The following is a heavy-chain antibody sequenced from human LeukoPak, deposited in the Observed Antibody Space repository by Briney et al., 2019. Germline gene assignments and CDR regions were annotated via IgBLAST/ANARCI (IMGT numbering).Heavy chain of an antibody. V-gene: IGHV1-18*01. CDR3: ARHVSGVTMEGTWIQLWLNYFDY. CDR2: ISAYNGNT. Sequence: ASVKVSCKASGYTFTSYGISWVRQAPGQGLEWMGWISAYNGNTNYAQKLQGRVTMTTDTSTSTAYMEPRSLRSDDTAVYYCARHVSGVTMEGTWIQLWLNYFDYWGQGTLVTVSS. D-gene: IGHD5-18*01. CDR1: GYTFTSYG. J-gene: IGHJ4*02.